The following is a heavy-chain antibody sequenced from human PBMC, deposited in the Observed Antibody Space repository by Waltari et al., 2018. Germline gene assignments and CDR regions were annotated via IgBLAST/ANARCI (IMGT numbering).Heavy chain of an antibody. CDR1: GFTFSSYG. V-gene: IGHV3-30*02. CDR3: AKGDQQLGGY. D-gene: IGHD6-6*01. CDR2: IRHDGSNK. Sequence: QVQLVESGGGVVQPGGSLRLSCAASGFTFSSYGMHWVRQAPGKGLEWVAFIRHDGSNKYYADSVKGRFTISRDNSKNTLYLQMNSLRAEDTAVYYCAKGDQQLGGYWGQGTLVTVSS. J-gene: IGHJ4*02.